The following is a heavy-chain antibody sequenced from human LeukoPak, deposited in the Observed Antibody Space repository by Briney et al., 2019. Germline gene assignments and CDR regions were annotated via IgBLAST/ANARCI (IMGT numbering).Heavy chain of an antibody. D-gene: IGHD5-18*01. CDR1: GYSFTSYW. Sequence: GESLMISCKGSGYSFTSYWIGWVRQTPAKGLEGMGIIYPGDSDTKYSPSFQGQVTISADKSISTTYLQWSSLKASDTAMYYCARHGPRGYSPADFWGQGTLVTVSS. V-gene: IGHV5-51*01. CDR2: IYPGDSDT. CDR3: ARHGPRGYSPADF. J-gene: IGHJ4*02.